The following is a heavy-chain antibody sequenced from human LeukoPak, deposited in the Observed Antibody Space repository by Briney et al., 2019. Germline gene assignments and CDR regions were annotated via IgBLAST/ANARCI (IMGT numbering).Heavy chain of an antibody. J-gene: IGHJ4*02. D-gene: IGHD1-14*01. CDR2: ISWNSGSI. V-gene: IGHV3-9*01. Sequence: GRSLRLSCAASGFTFDDYAMHWVRHAPGKGLEWVSGISWNSGSIGYADSVKGRFTISRDNAKNSLYLQMNSLRAEDTALYYCAKDIATGNRLYYFDYWGQGTLVTVSS. CDR3: AKDIATGNRLYYFDY. CDR1: GFTFDDYA.